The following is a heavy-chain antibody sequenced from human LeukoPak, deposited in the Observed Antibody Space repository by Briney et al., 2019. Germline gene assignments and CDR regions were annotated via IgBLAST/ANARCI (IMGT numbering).Heavy chain of an antibody. V-gene: IGHV4-61*02. J-gene: IGHJ6*04. D-gene: IGHD2-2*01. CDR3: ASLLPRGVVVVPAPQDV. CDR2: IYTSGST. Sequence: PSETLSLTCTVSGGSISSGSYYWSWIRQPAGKGLEWIGRIYTSGSTNYNPSLKSRVTISVDTSKNQFSLKLSSVTAADTAVYYCASLLPRGVVVVPAPQDVWGKGTTVTVSS. CDR1: GGSISSGSYY.